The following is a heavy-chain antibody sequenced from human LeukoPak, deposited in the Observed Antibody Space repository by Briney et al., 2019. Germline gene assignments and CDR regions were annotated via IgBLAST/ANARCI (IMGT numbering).Heavy chain of an antibody. D-gene: IGHD3-9*01. J-gene: IGHJ5*02. V-gene: IGHV4-34*01. CDR3: ARSPLTGNYGDWFDP. CDR1: GGSFSAYY. Sequence: SETLSLTCGVSGGSFSAYYWSWIRQPPGKGLELIGEINHSGRTNYIPSLKSRVTISVDTSKNQFSLNLSSVTAADTAVYYCARSPLTGNYGDWFDPWGQGTLVIVSS. CDR2: INHSGRT.